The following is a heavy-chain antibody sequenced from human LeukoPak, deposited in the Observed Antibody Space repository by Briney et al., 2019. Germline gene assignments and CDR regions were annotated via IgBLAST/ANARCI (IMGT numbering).Heavy chain of an antibody. CDR1: GGTFSSYA. Sequence: GASVKVSCKASGGTFSSYAISWVRQAPGQGLEWMGGIIPIFGTANYAQKFQGRVTITADESTSTAYMELSSLRSEDTAVHYCARDRYRYFDYWGQGTLVTVSS. J-gene: IGHJ4*02. D-gene: IGHD1-1*01. CDR2: IIPIFGTA. CDR3: ARDRYRYFDY. V-gene: IGHV1-69*13.